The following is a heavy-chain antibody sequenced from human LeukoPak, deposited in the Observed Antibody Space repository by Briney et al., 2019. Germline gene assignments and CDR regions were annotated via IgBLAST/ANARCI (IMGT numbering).Heavy chain of an antibody. Sequence: GGSLRLSCAASGFTFSSYAMHWVRQAPGKGLEWVALVSYDGSNKYYADSVKGRFTISRDNSKNTLYLQMNSLRAEDTAVYYCARAIVVVVAAPDYWGQGTLVTVSS. CDR2: VSYDGSNK. CDR1: GFTFSSYA. D-gene: IGHD2-15*01. CDR3: ARAIVVVVAAPDY. V-gene: IGHV3-30-3*01. J-gene: IGHJ4*02.